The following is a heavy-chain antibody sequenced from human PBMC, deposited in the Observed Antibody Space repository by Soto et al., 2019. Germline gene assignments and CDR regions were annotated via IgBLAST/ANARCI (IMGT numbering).Heavy chain of an antibody. V-gene: IGHV1-69*13. CDR2: IIPIFGTA. CDR3: ARTRGKGPYSSGRSFDY. D-gene: IGHD6-19*01. CDR1: GGTFSSYA. Sequence: SVKVSCKASGGTFSSYAISWVRQAPGQWLEWMGGIIPIFGTANYAQKFQGRVTITADESTSTAYMELSSLRSEDTAVYYCARTRGKGPYSSGRSFDYWGQGTLVTVSS. J-gene: IGHJ4*02.